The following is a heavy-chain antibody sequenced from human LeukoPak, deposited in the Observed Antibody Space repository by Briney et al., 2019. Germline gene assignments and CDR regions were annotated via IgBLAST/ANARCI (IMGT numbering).Heavy chain of an antibody. Sequence: GGSLRLSCAASGFTFSSYGMSWVRQAPGKGLEWVAFIRYDGSNKYYADSVKGRFTISRENSKNALYLQMNSLRAEDTAVYYCAKESEWMATQYYYYYMDVWGKGTAVTISS. V-gene: IGHV3-30*02. J-gene: IGHJ6*03. CDR3: AKESEWMATQYYYYYMDV. CDR2: IRYDGSNK. D-gene: IGHD5-24*01. CDR1: GFTFSSYG.